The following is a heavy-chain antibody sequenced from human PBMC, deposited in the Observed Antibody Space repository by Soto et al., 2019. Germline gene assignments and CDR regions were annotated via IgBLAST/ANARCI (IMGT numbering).Heavy chain of an antibody. J-gene: IGHJ6*02. V-gene: IGHV3-49*03. Sequence: PGGSLRLSCTTSGFTFGDYAMSWFRQAPGKGLEWVGFIRSKAYGGTTEYAASVKGRFTISRDDSKSIAYLQMNSLKTEDTAVYYCTRDKRGAAAGTWSNRYYYYYGMDVWGQGTTVTVSS. CDR3: TRDKRGAAAGTWSNRYYYYYGMDV. CDR1: GFTFGDYA. D-gene: IGHD6-13*01. CDR2: IRSKAYGGTT.